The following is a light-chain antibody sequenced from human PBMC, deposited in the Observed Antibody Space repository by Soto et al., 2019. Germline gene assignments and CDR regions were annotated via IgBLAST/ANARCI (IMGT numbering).Light chain of an antibody. V-gene: IGKV1-39*01. J-gene: IGKJ1*01. Sequence: DIQMTQSPSTLSASVGDRVTITCRASQSISSWLAWYQQKPGKAPKLLIYDASTLQSGVPSRFSGSGSGTDFTLTINSLQPEDFATYYCQQSYSTPKTFGQGTKVEIK. CDR3: QQSYSTPKT. CDR1: QSISSW. CDR2: DAS.